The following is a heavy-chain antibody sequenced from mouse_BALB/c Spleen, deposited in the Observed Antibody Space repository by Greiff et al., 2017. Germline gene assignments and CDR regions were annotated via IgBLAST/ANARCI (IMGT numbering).Heavy chain of an antibody. CDR3: ARDYGSSNYAMDY. CDR2: IWAGGST. D-gene: IGHD1-1*01. Sequence: KESGPGLVAPSQSLSITCTVSGFSLTSYGVHWVRQPPGKGLEWLGVIWAGGSTNYNSALMSRLSISKDNSKSQVFLKMNSLQTDDTAMYYCARDYGSSNYAMDYWGQGTSVTVSS. J-gene: IGHJ4*01. V-gene: IGHV2-9*02. CDR1: GFSLTSYG.